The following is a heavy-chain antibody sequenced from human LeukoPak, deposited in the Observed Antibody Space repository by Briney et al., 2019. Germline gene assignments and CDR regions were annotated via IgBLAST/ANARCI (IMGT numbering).Heavy chain of an antibody. V-gene: IGHV3-23*01. CDR2: ISGSGGST. CDR3: AKYGGRAAAGNHQDY. Sequence: GGSLRLSCAASGFTFSSYAMSWVRQAPGKGLEWVSAISGSGGSTYYADSVKGRFTISRDNSKNTLYLQMNSLRAEDTAVYYCAKYGGRAAAGNHQDYWGQGTLVTVCS. J-gene: IGHJ4*02. D-gene: IGHD6-13*01. CDR1: GFTFSSYA.